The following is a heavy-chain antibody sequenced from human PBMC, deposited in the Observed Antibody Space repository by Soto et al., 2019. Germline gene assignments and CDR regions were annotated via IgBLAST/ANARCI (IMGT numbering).Heavy chain of an antibody. J-gene: IGHJ5*02. CDR1: GGSISSGGYY. V-gene: IGHV4-31*03. D-gene: IGHD3-22*01. Sequence: SETLSLTCTVSGGSISSGGYYWSWIRQHPGKGLEWIGYIYHSGSTYYNPSLKSRVTISVDTSTSTVYMELSSLRSEDTAVYYCARGYYDSVAWGQGTLVTVSS. CDR3: ARGYYDSVA. CDR2: IYHSGST.